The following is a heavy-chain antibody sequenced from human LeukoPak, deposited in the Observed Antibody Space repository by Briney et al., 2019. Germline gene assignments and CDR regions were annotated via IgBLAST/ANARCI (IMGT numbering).Heavy chain of an antibody. J-gene: IGHJ6*03. Sequence: SETLSLTCAVSGYSISSGYYRSWTRQPPGKGLEWIGEINHSGRTNYNPSLQSRVTISVDTSKNQFSLKLSSVTAADTAVYYCGRGHSDSSGYYPSYYYYYYYMDVWGKGTTVTVSS. CDR1: GYSISSGYY. V-gene: IGHV4-34*01. D-gene: IGHD3-22*01. CDR3: GRGHSDSSGYYPSYYYYYYYMDV. CDR2: INHSGRT.